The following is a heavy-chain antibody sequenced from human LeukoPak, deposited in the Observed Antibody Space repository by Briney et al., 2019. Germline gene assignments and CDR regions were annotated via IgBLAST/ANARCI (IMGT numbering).Heavy chain of an antibody. CDR1: GFTFSSFA. CDR2: FSGSGGST. J-gene: IGHJ4*02. CDR3: ARSGLNRFDY. D-gene: IGHD2-15*01. V-gene: IGHV3-23*01. Sequence: PGGSLRLSCAASGFTFSSFAMSWVRQAPGKGLEWVSAFSGSGGSTYYADSVKGRFSISRDNSKNTLYLQMNSLRGEDTAAYYCARSGLNRFDYWGQGTLVTVSS.